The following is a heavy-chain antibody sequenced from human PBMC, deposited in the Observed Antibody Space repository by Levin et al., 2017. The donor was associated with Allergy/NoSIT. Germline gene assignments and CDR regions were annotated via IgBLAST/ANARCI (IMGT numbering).Heavy chain of an antibody. CDR3: ARDATSDYYYYGMDV. J-gene: IGHJ6*02. CDR1: GASISNYY. CDR2: IYYSGST. Sequence: SQTLSLTCTVSGASISNYYWSWIRQPPGKGLEWIGYIYYSGSTDYNPSLKSRVTMSVDTSKNQFSLRLSSVTAADTAVYYCARDATSDYYYYGMDVWGQGTTVTVSS. V-gene: IGHV4-59*01.